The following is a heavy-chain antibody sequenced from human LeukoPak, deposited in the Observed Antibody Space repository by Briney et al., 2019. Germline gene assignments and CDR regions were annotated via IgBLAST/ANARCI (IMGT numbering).Heavy chain of an antibody. CDR2: MNPNSGNI. V-gene: IGHV1-8*03. J-gene: IGHJ5*02. CDR1: GYTFTSYD. D-gene: IGHD3-10*01. Sequence: ASVKVSCKASGYTFTSYDINWMRQATAQGLEWVGWMNPNSGNIDYAQRFQGRLTITRNTSINTAYMELRSLRSDDTAVYYCARDNSVGDIAWWFDPWGQGNLVTVS. CDR3: ARDNSVGDIAWWFDP.